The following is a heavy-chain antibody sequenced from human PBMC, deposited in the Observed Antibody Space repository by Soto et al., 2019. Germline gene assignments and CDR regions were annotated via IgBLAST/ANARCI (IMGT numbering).Heavy chain of an antibody. J-gene: IGHJ6*02. V-gene: IGHV6-1*01. CDR1: GDSVSSNSAA. D-gene: IGHD5-18*01. Sequence: SQTLSLTCAISGDSVSSNSAAWNWIRQSPSRGLEWLGRTYYRSKWYNDYAVSMKSRITINPDTSKDQFSRQLNSVTPEDTAVYYCAKELGGGYSYGHSVGVVYGMDVWGQGTTVTVSS. CDR2: TYYRSKWYN. CDR3: AKELGGGYSYGHSVGVVYGMDV.